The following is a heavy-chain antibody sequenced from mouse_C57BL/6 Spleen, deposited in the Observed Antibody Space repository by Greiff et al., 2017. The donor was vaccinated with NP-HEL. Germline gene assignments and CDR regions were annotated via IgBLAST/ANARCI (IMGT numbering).Heavy chain of an antibody. J-gene: IGHJ4*01. V-gene: IGHV1-15*01. CDR3: TGDYDGYAMDY. CDR2: IDPETGGT. D-gene: IGHD2-4*01. CDR1: GYTFTDYE. Sequence: QVHVKQSGAELVRPGASVTLSCKASGYTFTDYEMHWVKQTPVHGLEWIGAIDPETGGTAYNQKFKGKAILTADKSSSTAYMELRSLTSEDSAVYYCTGDYDGYAMDYWGQGTSVTVSS.